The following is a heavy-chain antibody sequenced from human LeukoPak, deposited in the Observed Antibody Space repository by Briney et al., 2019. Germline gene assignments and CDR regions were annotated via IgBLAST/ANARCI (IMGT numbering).Heavy chain of an antibody. CDR2: ISSSSSYI. D-gene: IGHD5-24*01. CDR3: ARDRGSLAREAFDI. CDR1: GFTFSSYS. J-gene: IGHJ3*02. Sequence: TGGSLRLSCAASGFTFSSYSMNSVRLAPGKGLEWVSSISSSSSYIYYADSVKGRFTISRDNAKNSLYLQMNSLRAEDTAVYYCARDRGSLAREAFDIWGQGTMVTVSS. V-gene: IGHV3-21*01.